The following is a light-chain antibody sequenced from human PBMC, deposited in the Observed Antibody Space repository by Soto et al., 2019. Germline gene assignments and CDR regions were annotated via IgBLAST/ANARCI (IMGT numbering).Light chain of an antibody. Sequence: QSVLTQPPSASGTPGQRVTISCSGSGSNIGSNTVNWYQQLPGSAPKLLIYSTNQRPSGVPDRFSGSKSGTSASLAISGLQSEDEADYYCAAWDGSLNVVLFGGGTKLTVL. CDR1: GSNIGSNT. CDR3: AAWDGSLNVVL. CDR2: STN. V-gene: IGLV1-44*01. J-gene: IGLJ2*01.